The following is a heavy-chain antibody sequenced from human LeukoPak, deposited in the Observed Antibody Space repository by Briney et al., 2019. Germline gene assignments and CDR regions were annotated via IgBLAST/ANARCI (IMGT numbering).Heavy chain of an antibody. CDR2: IWFDGSNK. V-gene: IGHV3-33*01. CDR3: ARDRAWGCSYCSY. D-gene: IGHD2-21*01. CDR1: GFTFSSYG. Sequence: QPGRSLRLSCAASGFTFSSYGMHWVRQAPGKGLEWVAVIWFDGSNKYYADSVKGRFTISRDNSKNTLYLQMNSLRAEDTAVYYCARDRAWGCSYCSYWGQGTLVTVSS. J-gene: IGHJ4*02.